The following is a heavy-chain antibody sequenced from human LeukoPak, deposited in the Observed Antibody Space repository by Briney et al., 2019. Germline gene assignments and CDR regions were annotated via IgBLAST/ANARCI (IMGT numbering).Heavy chain of an antibody. CDR2: IYTSGST. V-gene: IGHV4-4*07. Sequence: SETLSLTCTVSGGSISSYYWSWIWQPAGKGLEWIGRIYTSGSTNYNPSLKSRVTMSVDTSKNQFSLKLSSVTAADTAVYYCARDRGVTGTNNWFDPWGQGTLVTVSS. CDR1: GGSISSYY. D-gene: IGHD3-10*01. CDR3: ARDRGVTGTNNWFDP. J-gene: IGHJ5*02.